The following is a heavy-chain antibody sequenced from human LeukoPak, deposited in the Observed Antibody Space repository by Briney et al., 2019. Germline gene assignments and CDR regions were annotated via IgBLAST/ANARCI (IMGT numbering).Heavy chain of an antibody. J-gene: IGHJ6*04. Sequence: TVKVSCKACLGTFSSYAISWVRQAPGQGLEWMGGIIPIFGTANYAQKFQGRVTIAADKSTSTAYMELSSLRSEDTAVYYCASYYGDYPSYYYGMDVWGKGTTVTVSS. CDR1: LGTFSSYA. D-gene: IGHD4-17*01. V-gene: IGHV1-69*06. CDR2: IIPIFGTA. CDR3: ASYYGDYPSYYYGMDV.